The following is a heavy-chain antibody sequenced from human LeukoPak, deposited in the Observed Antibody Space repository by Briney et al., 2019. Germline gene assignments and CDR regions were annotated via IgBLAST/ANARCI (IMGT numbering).Heavy chain of an antibody. CDR2: ISSSSSTI. CDR3: ARGRSGYHYDY. CDR1: GFTFISYS. Sequence: GGSLRLSCAASGFTFISYSMNWVRPAPGKGLGWVSYISSSSSTIYYADSVKGRFTISRDNAKNSLYLQMNSLRAEDTAVYYCARGRSGYHYDYWGQGTLVTVSS. V-gene: IGHV3-48*01. D-gene: IGHD3-22*01. J-gene: IGHJ4*02.